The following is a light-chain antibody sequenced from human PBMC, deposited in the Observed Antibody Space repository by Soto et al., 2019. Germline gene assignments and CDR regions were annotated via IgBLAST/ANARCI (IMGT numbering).Light chain of an antibody. Sequence: DIQMTQSPSTLSASVGDRVTITCRASQTIVGWLAWYQQKPGKAPDLLIYDASSLESGVPSSFSGSGSETEVTLTITSLQPDDVATYYCHQYNNYSPYTFGQGTKLQIK. CDR3: HQYNNYSPYT. J-gene: IGKJ2*01. CDR1: QTIVGW. CDR2: DAS. V-gene: IGKV1-5*01.